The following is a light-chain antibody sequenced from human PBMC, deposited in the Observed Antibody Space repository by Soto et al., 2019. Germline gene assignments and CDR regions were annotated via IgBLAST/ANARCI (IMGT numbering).Light chain of an antibody. CDR1: SSHVGGYNY. V-gene: IGLV2-8*01. Sequence: QSALTQPPSASGSPGQSVTISCTGTSSHVGGYNYVSWYQQHPGKAPKLMIYEVTKRPSGVPDRFSGSKSGNTASLTVSGLQAEDEADYYCSSYAGSNFVVFGGGTKVTVL. CDR3: SSYAGSNFVV. J-gene: IGLJ2*01. CDR2: EVT.